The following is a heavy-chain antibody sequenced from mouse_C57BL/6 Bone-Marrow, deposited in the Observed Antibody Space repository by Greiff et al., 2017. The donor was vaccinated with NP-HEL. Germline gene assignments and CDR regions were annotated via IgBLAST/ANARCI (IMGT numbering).Heavy chain of an antibody. J-gene: IGHJ4*01. V-gene: IGHV14-4*01. CDR2: IYPENGDT. CDR1: GFNIKDDY. Sequence: EVQLVESGAELVRPGASVKLSCTASGFNIKDDYMHWVKQRPEQGMEWIGWIYPENGDTEYAAKFQGKATITADTSSNTAYLQLSSLTSEDTAFYYCTYSLYAMDYWGQGTSVTVSS. CDR3: TYSLYAMDY.